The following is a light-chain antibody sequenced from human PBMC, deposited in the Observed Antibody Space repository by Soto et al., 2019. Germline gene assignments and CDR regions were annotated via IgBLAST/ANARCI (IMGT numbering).Light chain of an antibody. CDR1: SSVVGGDSY. CDR3: CSYAGAFTYV. J-gene: IGLJ1*01. V-gene: IGLV2-11*01. Sequence: QSVLTQPRSASGSPGHSVTIPCTGTSSVVGGDSYVSWYQQHPAKAPKLIISDVSKRPSGVPDRFSGSKFGNTASLTISGLQAEDEADYYCCSYAGAFTYVFGSGTKV. CDR2: DVS.